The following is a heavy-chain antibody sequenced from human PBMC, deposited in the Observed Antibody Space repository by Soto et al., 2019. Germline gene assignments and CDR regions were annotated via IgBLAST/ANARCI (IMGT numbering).Heavy chain of an antibody. CDR1: GFTFSSYG. CDR3: AREGGDLNWFDP. J-gene: IGHJ5*02. D-gene: IGHD4-17*01. Sequence: HPGGPLRLSCAASGFTFSSYGMHWVRQAPGKGLEWVAVISYDGSNKYYADSVKGRFTISRDNSKNTLYLQMNSLRAEDTAVYYCAREGGDLNWFDPWGQGTLVTVSS. V-gene: IGHV3-30*03. CDR2: ISYDGSNK.